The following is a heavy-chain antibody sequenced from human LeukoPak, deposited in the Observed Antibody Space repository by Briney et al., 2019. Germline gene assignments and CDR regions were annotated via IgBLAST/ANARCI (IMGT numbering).Heavy chain of an antibody. J-gene: IGHJ5*02. CDR2: INPSGGST. CDR1: GYSFTSYY. D-gene: IGHD4-23*01. Sequence: ASVKVSCKASGYSFTSYYIHWVRQAPGQGLEWMGIINPSGGSTSYAQKFQGRVTMTRDMSTSTDYMELSSLRSEDTAVYYCARDNSVEDTAWWFDPWGQGTLVTVSS. CDR3: ARDNSVEDTAWWFDP. V-gene: IGHV1-46*01.